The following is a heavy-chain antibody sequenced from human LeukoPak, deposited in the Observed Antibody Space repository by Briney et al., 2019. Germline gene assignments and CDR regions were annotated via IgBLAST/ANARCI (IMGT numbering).Heavy chain of an antibody. CDR3: AKVSLPTVTTAPFDY. J-gene: IGHJ4*02. CDR2: ISYDGSNK. Sequence: GRSLRLSCAASGFTFDDYAMHWVRQAPGKGLEWVAVISYDGSNKYYADSVKGRFTISRDNSKNTLYLQMNSLRAEDTAVYYCAKVSLPTVTTAPFDYWGQGTLVTVSS. D-gene: IGHD4-17*01. CDR1: GFTFDDYA. V-gene: IGHV3-30*18.